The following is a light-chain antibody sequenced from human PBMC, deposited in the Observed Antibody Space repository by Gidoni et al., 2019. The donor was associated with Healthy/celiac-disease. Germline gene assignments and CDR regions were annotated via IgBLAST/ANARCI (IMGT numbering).Light chain of an antibody. CDR3: QQLNSYPLT. V-gene: IGKV1-9*01. Sequence: DIPLTQSPSVRSASVGDGVTITRRASQGISSYVAWYQQKPGKAPKLLIYAASTLQSGVPSRFSGSGSGTEFTLTISSLQPEDFATYYCQQLNSYPLTFGGGTKVEIK. CDR2: AAS. J-gene: IGKJ4*01. CDR1: QGISSY.